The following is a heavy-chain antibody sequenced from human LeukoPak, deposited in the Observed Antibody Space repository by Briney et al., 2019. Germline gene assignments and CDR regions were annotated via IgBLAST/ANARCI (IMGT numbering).Heavy chain of an antibody. D-gene: IGHD1-26*01. Sequence: ASVKVSCKASGYTFSGYYMHWVRQAPGQGLESMGWINSNSGARDYAPKFQGRVTLSRDNSISTAYMELSSLRSDDTAIYYCARGRGGATTGFDHWGQGTLVTVSS. J-gene: IGHJ4*02. CDR2: INSNSGAR. CDR1: GYTFSGYY. V-gene: IGHV1-2*02. CDR3: ARGRGGATTGFDH.